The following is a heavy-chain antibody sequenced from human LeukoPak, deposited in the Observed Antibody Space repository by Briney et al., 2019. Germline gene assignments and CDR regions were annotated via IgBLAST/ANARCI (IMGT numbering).Heavy chain of an antibody. CDR2: ISSSSSTI. V-gene: IGHV3-48*04. J-gene: IGHJ6*03. CDR3: AREWHGDYYYYMDV. Sequence: PGGSLRLSCAASGFTFSSYSMNWVRQAPGKGLEWVSSISSSSSTIYYADSVKGRFTISRDNAKNSLYLQMNSLRAEDTAVYYCAREWHGDYYYYMDVWGKGTTVTVSS. D-gene: IGHD3-10*01. CDR1: GFTFSSYS.